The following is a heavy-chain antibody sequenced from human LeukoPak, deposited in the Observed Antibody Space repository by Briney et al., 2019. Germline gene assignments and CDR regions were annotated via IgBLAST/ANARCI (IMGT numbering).Heavy chain of an antibody. CDR1: GYSMSSGFY. V-gene: IGHV4-38-2*02. CDR3: AREMYSSSWQYYYYMDV. Sequence: SETLSLTCTVSGYSMSSGFYWGWIRQPPGKGLEWIGEINHSGSTNYNPSLKSRVTISVDTSKNQFSLKLSSVTAADTAVYYCAREMYSSSWQYYYYMDVWGKGTTVTVSS. D-gene: IGHD6-13*01. CDR2: INHSGST. J-gene: IGHJ6*03.